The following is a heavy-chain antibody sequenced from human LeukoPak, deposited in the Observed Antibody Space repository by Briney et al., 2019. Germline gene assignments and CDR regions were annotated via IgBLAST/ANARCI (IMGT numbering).Heavy chain of an antibody. V-gene: IGHV3-53*01. J-gene: IGHJ4*02. CDR2: IDRSGVT. CDR3: ANTHLYDVLTGFRRAGFGY. CDR1: GFTVHSNY. D-gene: IGHD3-9*01. Sequence: GGSLRLSCAASGFTVHSNYMSWVRQAPGKGLEWVSVIDRSGVTHYADSVKGRFTISRDNSKNTLYLQMNSLRAEDTAVYYCANTHLYDVLTGFRRAGFGYWGQGTLVTVSS.